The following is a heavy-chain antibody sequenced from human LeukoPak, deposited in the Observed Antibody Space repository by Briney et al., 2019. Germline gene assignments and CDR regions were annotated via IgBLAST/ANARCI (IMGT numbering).Heavy chain of an antibody. CDR3: ARAAASDY. J-gene: IGHJ4*02. CDR1: GSTFTIHG. Sequence: ASVKVSFTASGSTFTIHGISWVRQAPGQGLEWMGWINTNTGNPTYAQGFTGRFVFSLDTSVSTAYLQISSLKAEDTAVYYCARAAASDYWGQGTLVTVSS. CDR2: INTNTGNP. D-gene: IGHD2-15*01. V-gene: IGHV7-4-1*02.